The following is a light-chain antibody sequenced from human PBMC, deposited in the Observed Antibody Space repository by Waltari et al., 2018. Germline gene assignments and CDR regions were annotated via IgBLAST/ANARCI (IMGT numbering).Light chain of an antibody. CDR3: QQSYSTWT. V-gene: IGKV1-39*01. J-gene: IGKJ1*01. CDR1: QSINTN. CDR2: VAS. Sequence: DIQMTQSPSSLSASVGDRVIITCRASQSINTNLNWYQQNPGKAPKLLIYVASSLQSGVPSKFSGTGSGTDFTLTINSLQPEDFATYYCQQSYSTWTFGQGTKVEIK.